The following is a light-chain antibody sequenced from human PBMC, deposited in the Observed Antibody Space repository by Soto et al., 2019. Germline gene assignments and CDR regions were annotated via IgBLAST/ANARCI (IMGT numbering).Light chain of an antibody. J-gene: IGKJ1*01. CDR1: QSIRSW. Sequence: DIQMTQSPSTLSASVGDRVTITCRASQSIRSWLAWYQQKPGKAPKFLIYKASSLERGGPSRVSGSGSGTEFTLTISSLQHDYFGTYDCQQYNSYSRTFGQGTKVDIK. CDR2: KAS. CDR3: QQYNSYSRT. V-gene: IGKV1-5*03.